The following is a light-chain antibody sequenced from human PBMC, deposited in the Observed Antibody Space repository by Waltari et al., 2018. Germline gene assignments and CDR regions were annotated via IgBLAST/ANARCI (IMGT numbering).Light chain of an antibody. CDR3: QVWDVSSDHLYV. CDR2: NDI. CDR1: NIGRKT. Sequence: VAPGDTARVTCGGDNIGRKTVHWYQQKPGQAPILVISNDIDRPSGIPERFSGYTYGNTATLTISRVVAGDEADYYCQVWDVSSDHLYVFGTGTRVTV. V-gene: IGLV3-21*04. J-gene: IGLJ1*01.